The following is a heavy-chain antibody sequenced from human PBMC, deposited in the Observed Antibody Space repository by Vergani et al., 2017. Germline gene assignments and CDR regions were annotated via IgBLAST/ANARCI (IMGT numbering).Heavy chain of an antibody. CDR3: ARDFLTRVTTLDYYSMGV. D-gene: IGHD1-1*01. J-gene: IGHJ6*03. V-gene: IGHV3-30*03. Sequence: QVQLVESGGGEVQPGRSLRLSCSAAGFPFSDYGVHWVRQAPGKGLEWVAGISYDGNKKNYADSVKGRFTISRDNSKNTLYLEMSALRAEDTAVYYCARDFLTRVTTLDYYSMGVWGKGTTVTVSS. CDR2: ISYDGNKK. CDR1: GFPFSDYG.